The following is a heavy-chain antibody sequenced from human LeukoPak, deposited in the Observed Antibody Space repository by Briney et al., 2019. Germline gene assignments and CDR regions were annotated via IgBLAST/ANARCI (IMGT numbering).Heavy chain of an antibody. CDR2: IYYSGSS. J-gene: IGHJ4*02. CDR3: ARTYYDILTGFLSGDYLSGGYFNY. V-gene: IGHV4-59*01. D-gene: IGHD3-9*01. Sequence: SETLSLTCSVSGGSISNYYWSWIRQPPGKGLEGIGFIYYSGSSNYNPSLKSRVTISIDTSKNQFSLKVTSVTAADTAVYYCARTYYDILTGFLSGDYLSGGYFNYWGQGTLVTVSS. CDR1: GGSISNYY.